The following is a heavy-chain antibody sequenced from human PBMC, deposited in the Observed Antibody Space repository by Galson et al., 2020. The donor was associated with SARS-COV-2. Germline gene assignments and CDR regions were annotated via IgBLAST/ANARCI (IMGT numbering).Heavy chain of an antibody. V-gene: IGHV4-34*01. D-gene: IGHD3-16*01. Sequence: SQASETLSLTCAVYGGSFSGYYWSWIRQHPGKGLEWSGESDHREGTNYNPSLRRRVTKSVDTSKNQFSLKLSSVTAADTAVYYCARVNDYVPSMLHRAHPQYYFDYWGQGTLVTVSS. J-gene: IGHJ4*02. CDR2: SDHREGT. CDR3: ARVNDYVPSMLHRAHPQYYFDY. CDR1: GGSFSGYY.